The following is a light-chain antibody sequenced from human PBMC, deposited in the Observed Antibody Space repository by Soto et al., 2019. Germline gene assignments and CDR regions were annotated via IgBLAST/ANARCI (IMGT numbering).Light chain of an antibody. CDR3: QQRDNWPWT. J-gene: IGKJ1*01. CDR1: QSIRSN. V-gene: IGKV3-11*01. Sequence: EIVLTQSPATLSLSPGERATLSCRASQSIRSNLAWYQHKPGQAPRLLIYGASNRATGIPGRFSGSGSGTDFTLTISNLEPEDFAVYYCQQRDNWPWTFGQGAKVEIK. CDR2: GAS.